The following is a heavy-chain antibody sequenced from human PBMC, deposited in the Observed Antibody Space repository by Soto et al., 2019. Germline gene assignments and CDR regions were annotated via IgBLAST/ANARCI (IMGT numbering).Heavy chain of an antibody. Sequence: GGSLRLSCAASGFTFSNYGINWVRQAPGRGLEWISFISYSSATIHYADSVRGRFTISRDNANNPLYLEMSSLRDEDTAVYFCAPDSSKYTYGSFYFDYWGQGTPVTVYS. V-gene: IGHV3-48*02. J-gene: IGHJ4*02. CDR3: APDSSKYTYGSFYFDY. D-gene: IGHD5-18*01. CDR2: ISYSSATI. CDR1: GFTFSNYG.